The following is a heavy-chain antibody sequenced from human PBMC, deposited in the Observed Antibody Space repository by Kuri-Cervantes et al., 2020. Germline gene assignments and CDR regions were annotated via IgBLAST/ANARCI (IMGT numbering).Heavy chain of an antibody. CDR3: ARDWQQLVFNWFDP. V-gene: IGHV1-3*01. J-gene: IGHJ5*02. CDR2: INAGNGNT. CDR1: GYTFTSYA. Sequence: ASVKVSCKASGYTFTSYAIHWVRQAPGQRLEWMGWINAGNGNTKYSQKFQGRVTITRDTSASTAYMELSSLRSEDTAVYYCARDWQQLVFNWFDPWGQGTLVTVSS. D-gene: IGHD6-13*01.